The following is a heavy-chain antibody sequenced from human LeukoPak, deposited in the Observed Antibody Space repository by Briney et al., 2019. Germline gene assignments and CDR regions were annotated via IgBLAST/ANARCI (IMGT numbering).Heavy chain of an antibody. V-gene: IGHV4-39*01. CDR3: ASHAVGDIVVVPAAPQHWFDP. J-gene: IGHJ5*02. CDR1: SGSINSSSYY. D-gene: IGHD2-2*01. Sequence: SETLSLTCTVSSGSINSSSYYWGSIRQPPGKGLGWIASIYYSRSTYYNPSRKSRVTIAVDTSKNQFALKLSSVPAADTAVYYCASHAVGDIVVVPAAPQHWFDPWGQGTLVSVSS. CDR2: IYYSRST.